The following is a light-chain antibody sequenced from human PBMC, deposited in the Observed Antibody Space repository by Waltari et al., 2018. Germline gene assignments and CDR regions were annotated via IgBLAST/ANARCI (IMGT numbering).Light chain of an antibody. V-gene: IGLV4-69*01. CDR1: SGHRSNV. J-gene: IGLJ3*02. Sequence: QLVLTQSPSASASLGASVKLTCTLSSGHRSNVIAWHQQQPEKGPRYLIKVNSDGSHSKGDEIPDRFSGSSSGAERYLTISSLQSEDEADYYCQTGGHGTWVFGGGTKLTVL. CDR2: VNSDGSH. CDR3: QTGGHGTWV.